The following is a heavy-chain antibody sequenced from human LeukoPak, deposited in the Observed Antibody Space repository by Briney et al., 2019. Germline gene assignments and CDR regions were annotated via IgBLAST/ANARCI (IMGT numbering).Heavy chain of an antibody. V-gene: IGHV3-7*01. Sequence: GGSLRLSCAASGFPFSSYWMSWVRQAPGKGLEWVANIKQDGSEKYYVDSVKGRFTISRDNAKNSLYLQMNSLRAEDTAVYYCARGLVPAANDYYYMDVWGKGTTVTVSS. J-gene: IGHJ6*03. CDR3: ARGLVPAANDYYYMDV. CDR1: GFPFSSYW. D-gene: IGHD2-2*01. CDR2: IKQDGSEK.